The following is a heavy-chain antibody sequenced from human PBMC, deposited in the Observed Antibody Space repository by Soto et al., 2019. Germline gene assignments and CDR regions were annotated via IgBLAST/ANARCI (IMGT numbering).Heavy chain of an antibody. CDR1: GYSFTNYW. CDR3: ASRTGPGSNEACDI. Sequence: PGESLKISRKGSGYSFTNYWIGWVRQMPGKGREWMGLIYPGDSNPRYSPSFQGQVTISADTSISTAYLQWSSLKASDTATYYCASRTGPGSNEACDIWGQGTMVTVSS. J-gene: IGHJ3*02. CDR2: IYPGDSNP. D-gene: IGHD3-9*01. V-gene: IGHV5-51*01.